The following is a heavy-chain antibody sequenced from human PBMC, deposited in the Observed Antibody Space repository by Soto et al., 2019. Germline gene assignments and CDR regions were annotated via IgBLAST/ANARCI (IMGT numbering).Heavy chain of an antibody. CDR1: GGSVSSGGYY. D-gene: IGHD6-13*01. Sequence: TLSLTCNVSGGSVSSGGYYWSWIRQHPGKGLEWIGYIHYSGSTYYNPSLKSRVTMSIDTSKNLFSLNLSSVTAADTAVYYCARAGGAGSGHDWFDPWGQGTLVTVSS. CDR3: ARAGGAGSGHDWFDP. CDR2: IHYSGST. J-gene: IGHJ5*02. V-gene: IGHV4-31*03.